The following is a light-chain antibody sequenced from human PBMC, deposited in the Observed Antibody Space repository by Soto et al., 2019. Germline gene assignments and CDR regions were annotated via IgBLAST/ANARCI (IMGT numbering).Light chain of an antibody. Sequence: QSALTQPRSLSGSPGQSVTISCTGTISDVGDNNFVSWYQQRPGKAPKLMIYDDNKRPSGVPDRFSGSKSGSTASLTISGLQAEDEADYYCCSYVRSYTYVFATGTKVTVL. V-gene: IGLV2-11*01. CDR3: CSYVRSYTYV. J-gene: IGLJ1*01. CDR2: DDN. CDR1: ISDVGDNNF.